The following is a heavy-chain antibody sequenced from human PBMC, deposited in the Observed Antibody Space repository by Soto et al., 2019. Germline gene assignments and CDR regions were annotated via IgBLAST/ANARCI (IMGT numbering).Heavy chain of an antibody. V-gene: IGHV1-3*01. D-gene: IGHD3-16*02. CDR1: RYTFSNYI. J-gene: IGHJ4*01. CDR3: AGVQYYDYVLESHRPDRSYFDL. Sequence: GASVKVSCKTSRYTFSNYIIHWVRQAPGLGLEWMGWVSADNGGSKLSQKFQGRVTMSRDTFANTVYMELTSLRYEDTAVYYCAGVQYYDYVLESHRPDRSYFDLWGQGTLVTVSS. CDR2: VSADNGGS.